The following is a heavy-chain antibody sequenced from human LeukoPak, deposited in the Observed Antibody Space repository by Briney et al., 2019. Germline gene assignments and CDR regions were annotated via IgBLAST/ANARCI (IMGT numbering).Heavy chain of an antibody. D-gene: IGHD2-2*02. CDR1: GGSISSGGYS. CDR3: ARGGYCSSAFCYMYAMDV. CDR2: IYQSEST. Sequence: SETLSLTCAVSGGSISSGGYSWNWIRQPPGKGLEWIGYIYQSESTYYNPSLKSRVTISIDRSKNQFSLKLSSVTAADTAVYFCARGGYCSSAFCYMYAMDVWGKGTTVTVSS. V-gene: IGHV4-30-2*01. J-gene: IGHJ6*04.